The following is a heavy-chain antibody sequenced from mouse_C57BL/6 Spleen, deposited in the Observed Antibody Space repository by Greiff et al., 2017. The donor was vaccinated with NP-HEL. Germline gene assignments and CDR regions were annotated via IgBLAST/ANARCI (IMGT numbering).Heavy chain of an antibody. D-gene: IGHD2-4*01. CDR3: ARFEDYYDYDWFAY. J-gene: IGHJ3*01. Sequence: QVHVKQPGTELVKPGASVKLSCKASGYTFTSYWMHWVKQRPGQGLEWIGNINPSNGGTNYKEKFKSKATLTVDKSSSTAYMQLSSLTSEDSAVYYCARFEDYYDYDWFAYWGQGTLVTVSA. V-gene: IGHV1-53*01. CDR2: INPSNGGT. CDR1: GYTFTSYW.